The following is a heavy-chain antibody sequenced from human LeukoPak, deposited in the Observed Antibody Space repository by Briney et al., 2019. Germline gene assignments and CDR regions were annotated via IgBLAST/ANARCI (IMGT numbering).Heavy chain of an antibody. Sequence: PGGSLRLSCAASGFTVSRNYMSWVRQAPGKGLEWVSVIYSGGSTYYADSVKGRFTISRDNSKNTLYLQMNSLRAEDTAVYYCARDFRARRYGSGSYSVYWGQGTLVTVSS. V-gene: IGHV3-53*01. D-gene: IGHD3-10*01. CDR1: GFTVSRNY. CDR2: IYSGGST. CDR3: ARDFRARRYGSGSYSVY. J-gene: IGHJ4*02.